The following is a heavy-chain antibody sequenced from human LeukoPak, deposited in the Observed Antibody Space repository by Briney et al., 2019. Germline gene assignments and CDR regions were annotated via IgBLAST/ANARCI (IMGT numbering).Heavy chain of an antibody. CDR3: ARATSGFGGLLFDY. Sequence: GGSLRLSCAASGFTFSSYDMHWVRQATGKGLEWVSAIGTAGDTYYPGSVKGRFTISRENAKNSLYLQMNSLRAGDTAVYYCARATSGFGGLLFDYWGQGTLVTVSS. J-gene: IGHJ4*02. D-gene: IGHD3-10*01. V-gene: IGHV3-13*01. CDR2: IGTAGDT. CDR1: GFTFSSYD.